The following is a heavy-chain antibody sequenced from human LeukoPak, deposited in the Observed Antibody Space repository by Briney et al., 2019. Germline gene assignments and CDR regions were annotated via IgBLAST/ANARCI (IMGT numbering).Heavy chain of an antibody. J-gene: IGHJ4*02. CDR1: GFTFSSCG. V-gene: IGHV3-33*01. CDR3: ARDPHYFGSGCYYYDY. D-gene: IGHD3-10*01. CDR2: IWYDGSNK. Sequence: GGSLRLSCAASGFTFSSCGMHWVRQAPGKGREWVAIIWYDGSNKYYADSVKGRFTIPRDNSKNTLYLQMNSLRAEDTAVYSCARDPHYFGSGCYYYDYWGQGTLVTVSS.